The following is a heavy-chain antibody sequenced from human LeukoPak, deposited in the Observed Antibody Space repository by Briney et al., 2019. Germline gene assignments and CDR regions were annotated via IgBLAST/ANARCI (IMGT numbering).Heavy chain of an antibody. Sequence: QVGGSLRLSCAASGFTFSSYWMHWVRQAPGKGLVWVSRINSDGSSTSYADSVKGRFTISRDNAKNTPYLQMNSLRAEDTAVYYCARDSVSHIVVVTAPDYWGQGTLVTVSS. J-gene: IGHJ4*02. CDR3: ARDSVSHIVVVTAPDY. V-gene: IGHV3-74*01. CDR1: GFTFSSYW. D-gene: IGHD2-21*02. CDR2: INSDGSST.